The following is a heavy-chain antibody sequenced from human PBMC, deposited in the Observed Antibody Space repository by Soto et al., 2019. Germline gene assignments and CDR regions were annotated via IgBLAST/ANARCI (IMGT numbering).Heavy chain of an antibody. CDR2: INSDGTTT. CDR3: TTDGSYAQYV. Sequence: GGSLRLSCAASGISFSNTWMHWVRQAPGKGLVWVAYINSDGTTTTYADSVRGRFTISRDNAKNTVYLQMNSLRAEDTALYYCTTDGSYAQYVWGQGTAVTV. J-gene: IGHJ6*02. CDR1: GISFSNTW. D-gene: IGHD2-2*01. V-gene: IGHV3-74*01.